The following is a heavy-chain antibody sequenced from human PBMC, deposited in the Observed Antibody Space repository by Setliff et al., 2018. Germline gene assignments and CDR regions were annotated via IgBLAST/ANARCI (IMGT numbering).Heavy chain of an antibody. V-gene: IGHV1-8*01. CDR3: ARINFYVSSGFYYASDY. CDR1: GYSFTSYD. CDR2: VSPIDDGKP. Sequence: ASVKVSCKASGYSFTSYDINWVRLAAGQGLEWMGWVSPIDDGKPGYAQKFQGRVTITWVTSISTAYMELRSLRSDDTALYYCARINFYVSSGFYYASDYWGQGTLVTVSS. J-gene: IGHJ4*02. D-gene: IGHD3-22*01.